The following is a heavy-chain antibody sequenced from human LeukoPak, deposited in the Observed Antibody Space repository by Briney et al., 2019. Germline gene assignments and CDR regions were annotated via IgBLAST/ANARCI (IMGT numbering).Heavy chain of an antibody. CDR1: GFTFSSYG. CDR2: ISSDGNYE. J-gene: IGHJ6*02. Sequence: GGSLRLSCAASGFTFSSYGMHWVRQAPGKGLKWVALISSDGNYEYYADSVKGRFSTSRDNSKNTLYLQLNSLRSDDTAVYYCARDPWNPKSSSWYQVYSLYYGVDVWGQGTTVTVSS. D-gene: IGHD6-13*01. CDR3: ARDPWNPKSSSWYQVYSLYYGVDV. V-gene: IGHV3-30*03.